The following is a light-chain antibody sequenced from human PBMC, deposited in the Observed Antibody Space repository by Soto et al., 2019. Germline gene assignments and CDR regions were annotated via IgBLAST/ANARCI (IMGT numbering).Light chain of an antibody. CDR2: SAF. CDR3: PHGSTTRIT. J-gene: IGKJ5*01. CDR1: QNIGSF. Sequence: DIQRTQSPSSLSASIGDRVTITCRASQNIGSFLNWYQQKPGEAPRLLVYSAFRIQSGVPSRFNASGSGNDLTLRTSSLQPEDFSTYYCPHGSTTRITVGLGTGLEIK. V-gene: IGKV1-39*01.